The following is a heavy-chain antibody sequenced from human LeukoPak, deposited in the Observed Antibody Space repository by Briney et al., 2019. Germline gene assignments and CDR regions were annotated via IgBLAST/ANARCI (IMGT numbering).Heavy chain of an antibody. CDR3: AKPRAMTTGVGRYFDL. CDR1: GFTFTSYA. D-gene: IGHD1-1*01. V-gene: IGHV3-23*01. CDR2: ISGGGENT. J-gene: IGHJ2*01. Sequence: GGSLRLSCAASGFTFTSYAMSWIRQAPGKGLEWVSAISGGGENTYYGDSVKGRFTISRDNSKNTLYLQMNSLRAEDTATYYCAKPRAMTTGVGRYFDLWGRGTLVTVSS.